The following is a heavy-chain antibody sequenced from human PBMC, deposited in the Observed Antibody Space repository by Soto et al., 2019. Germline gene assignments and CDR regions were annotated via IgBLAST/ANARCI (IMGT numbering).Heavy chain of an antibody. V-gene: IGHV3-21*01. CDR1: GFTFSSYS. CDR3: AREIAAARDYYYYYYGMDV. CDR2: ISSSSSYI. J-gene: IGHJ6*02. Sequence: GGSLRLSCAASGFTFSSYSMNWVRQAPGKGLEWVSSISSSSSYIYYADSVKGRFTISRDNAKNSLYLQMNSLRAEDTAVYYCAREIAAARDYYYYYYGMDVWGQGTTVTVSS. D-gene: IGHD6-13*01.